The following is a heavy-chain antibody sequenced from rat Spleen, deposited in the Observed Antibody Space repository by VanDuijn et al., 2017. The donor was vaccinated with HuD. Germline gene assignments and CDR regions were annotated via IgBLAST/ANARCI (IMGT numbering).Heavy chain of an antibody. Sequence: EVQLVESGGGLVQPGRSTKLSCAASGFTFSDYGMAWVRQAPKKGLEWVAYITYDGGRTYYRDSVKGRFTISRDNAKRILYLQMDSLRSDDTATYFCTTDIYGGYSDYWGQGVMVTVSS. CDR3: TTDIYGGYSDY. V-gene: IGHV5-20*01. CDR2: ITYDGGRT. CDR1: GFTFSDYG. J-gene: IGHJ2*01. D-gene: IGHD1-11*01.